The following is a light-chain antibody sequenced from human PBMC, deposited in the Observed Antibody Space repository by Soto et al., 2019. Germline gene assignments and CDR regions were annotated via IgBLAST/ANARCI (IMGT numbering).Light chain of an antibody. J-gene: IGLJ2*01. CDR3: QSYDTSLSGAI. V-gene: IGLV1-40*01. CDR1: SSNIGAGYD. CDR2: ADN. Sequence: QSVLTQTPSVSGAPGQTITMSCTGSSSNIGAGYDVHWYQQVPGAAPRLLIYADNNRPSGVPNRFSASKSGTSASLAITGLQGEDEANDYCQSYDTSLSGAIFGAGTKLTVL.